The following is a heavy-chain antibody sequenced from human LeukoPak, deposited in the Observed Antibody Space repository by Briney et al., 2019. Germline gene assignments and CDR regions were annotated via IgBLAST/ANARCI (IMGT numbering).Heavy chain of an antibody. CDR1: GFTFSSYA. V-gene: IGHV3-23*01. D-gene: IGHD5-18*01. CDR3: AKVPGTAMVTGAFDI. CDR2: ISGSAGST. Sequence: PGGSLRLSCAASGFTFSSYAMSWVRQAPGHGLEWVSAISGSAGSTYYADSVKGRFTISRDNSKNTLYLQMNSLRAEDTAVYYCAKVPGTAMVTGAFDIWGQGTMVSVSS. J-gene: IGHJ3*02.